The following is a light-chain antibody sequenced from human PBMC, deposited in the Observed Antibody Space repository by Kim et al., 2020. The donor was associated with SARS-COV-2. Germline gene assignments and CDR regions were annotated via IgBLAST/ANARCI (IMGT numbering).Light chain of an antibody. V-gene: IGLV2-8*01. Sequence: ASGSPGQSVTISCPGASSDIGAYNHVSWYQQHPGKAPKLMFYEVNKRPSGVPDRFSGSKSGNTASLTVSGLQAEDEADYYCSYQRVFGGGTQLTVL. CDR1: SSDIGAYNH. J-gene: IGLJ3*02. CDR3: SYQRV. CDR2: EVN.